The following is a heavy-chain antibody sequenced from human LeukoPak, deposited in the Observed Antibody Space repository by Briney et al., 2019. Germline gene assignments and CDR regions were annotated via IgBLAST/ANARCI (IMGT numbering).Heavy chain of an antibody. V-gene: IGHV3-30*18. J-gene: IGHJ6*03. Sequence: GGSLRLSCAASGFTFSSYGMHWVRQAPGKGLEWVAVISYDGSNKYYADSVKGRFTISRDNSKNALYLQMNSLRAEDTAVYYCAKDSSWYYDFWSGYYNYYYMDVWGKGTTVTVSS. CDR1: GFTFSSYG. CDR3: AKDSSWYYDFWSGYYNYYYMDV. D-gene: IGHD3-3*01. CDR2: ISYDGSNK.